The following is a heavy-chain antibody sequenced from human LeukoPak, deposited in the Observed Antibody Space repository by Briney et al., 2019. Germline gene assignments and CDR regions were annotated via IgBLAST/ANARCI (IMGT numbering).Heavy chain of an antibody. J-gene: IGHJ4*02. D-gene: IGHD3-22*01. CDR1: GGSISSYY. CDR3: ARSLRYFYDSSLQYYFDY. Sequence: SETLSLTCTVSGGSISSYYWSWIRQPPGKGLEWTGYIYYSGSTNYNPSLKSRVTISIDTSKNQFSLKLSSVTAADTAVYYCARSLRYFYDSSLQYYFDYWGQGTLVTVSS. CDR2: IYYSGST. V-gene: IGHV4-59*08.